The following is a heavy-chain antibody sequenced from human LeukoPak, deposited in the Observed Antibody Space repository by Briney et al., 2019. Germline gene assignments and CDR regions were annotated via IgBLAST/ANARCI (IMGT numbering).Heavy chain of an antibody. J-gene: IGHJ6*02. CDR3: SAAVGTDFYDYGMDV. CDR1: GFTFSGSA. CDR2: IRSKANTYAT. D-gene: IGHD6-13*01. Sequence: GGSLRLSCAASGFTFSGSALHWVRQASGKGLEWVGRIRSKANTYATAYAASVKGRFSISRDDSKNTAYLQLNSLKTEDTAVYYCSAAVGTDFYDYGMDVWGQGTTVTVSS. V-gene: IGHV3-73*01.